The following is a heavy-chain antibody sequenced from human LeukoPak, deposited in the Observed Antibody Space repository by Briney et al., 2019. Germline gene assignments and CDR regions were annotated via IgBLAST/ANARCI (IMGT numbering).Heavy chain of an antibody. CDR1: GYTLIDYY. V-gene: IGHV1-2*06. CDR3: ARDHYDSSGYYLFDY. CDR2: INPNSGGT. Sequence: GASVKVSCKASGYTLIDYYMHWVRQAPGQGLEWMGRINPNSGGTNYAQKFQGRVTMTRDTSISTVYMELSRLRSDDTAVYYCARDHYDSSGYYLFDYWGQGTLVTVSS. J-gene: IGHJ4*02. D-gene: IGHD3-22*01.